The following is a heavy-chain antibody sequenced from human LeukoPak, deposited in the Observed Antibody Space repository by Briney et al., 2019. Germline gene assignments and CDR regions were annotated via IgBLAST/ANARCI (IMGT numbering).Heavy chain of an antibody. Sequence: GGSLRLSCAASGFTLNNAWMSWVRQAPGKGLEWLGRIKRETDGGTIDYAAPVKGRFTISRDDSRNTLYLQMDSLKIEDTAVYYCTTDRYYDNSELQFQRWGQGTLVTVSS. J-gene: IGHJ1*01. CDR3: TTDRYYDNSELQFQR. CDR2: IKRETDGGTI. D-gene: IGHD3-22*01. CDR1: GFTLNNAW. V-gene: IGHV3-15*01.